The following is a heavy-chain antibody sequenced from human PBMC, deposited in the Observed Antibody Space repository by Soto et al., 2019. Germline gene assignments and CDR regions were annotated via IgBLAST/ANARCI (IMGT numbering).Heavy chain of an antibody. CDR2: FDPEDGET. Sequence: ASVKVSCKVSGYTLTELSMHWVRQAPGKGLEWMGGFDPEDGETIYAQKFQGRVTMTEDTSTDTAYMELSSLRSEDTAVYYCATDRPEDTGYSSGWYYWGQGTLVTVSS. D-gene: IGHD6-19*01. V-gene: IGHV1-24*01. CDR3: ATDRPEDTGYSSGWYY. CDR1: GYTLTELS. J-gene: IGHJ4*02.